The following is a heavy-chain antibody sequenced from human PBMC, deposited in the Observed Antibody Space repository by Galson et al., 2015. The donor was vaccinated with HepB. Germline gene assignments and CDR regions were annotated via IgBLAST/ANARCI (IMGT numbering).Heavy chain of an antibody. J-gene: IGHJ4*02. V-gene: IGHV3-21*01. D-gene: IGHD6-19*01. CDR3: ARDESGAVAGGKSDF. CDR1: GFAFSSYS. CDR2: ISGTPTFI. Sequence: SLRLSCAASGFAFSSYSMNWVRQAPGKGLEWVSSISGTPTFIYYANSVKGRFTVSRDNAKNSLYLQMNSLRAEDTAIYYCARDESGAVAGGKSDFWGQGTLVTVSS.